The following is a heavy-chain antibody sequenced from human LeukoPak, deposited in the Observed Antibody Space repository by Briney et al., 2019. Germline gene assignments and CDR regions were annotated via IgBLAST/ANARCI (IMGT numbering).Heavy chain of an antibody. V-gene: IGHV3-7*01. CDR1: GFTFSGYW. CDR3: ARDTYGPSDY. CDR2: INQDGSEK. Sequence: GGCLRLSCEGSGFTFSGYWMTWVRQAPGKGLEWAANINQDGSEKHYLDSVKGRFTISRDNPNNSLYLQMNSLGAEDTAIYYCARDTYGPSDYWGQGILVTVSS. D-gene: IGHD3-10*01. J-gene: IGHJ4*02.